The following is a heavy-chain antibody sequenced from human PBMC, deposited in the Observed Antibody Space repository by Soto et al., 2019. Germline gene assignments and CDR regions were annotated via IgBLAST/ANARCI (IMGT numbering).Heavy chain of an antibody. CDR1: CGSIRDYF. V-gene: IGHV4-59*01. Sequence: KPSETLSLTCSVSCGSIRDYFWTWIRQPPGKGLEWIGYISSSGTINYNSSLKSRVTISLDTSRNHFSLKLSSVTAADTAVYFCARDRKLVIPGNYYYYGMDVWGQGTTVTVSS. J-gene: IGHJ6*02. CDR3: ARDRKLVIPGNYYYYGMDV. D-gene: IGHD3-9*01. CDR2: ISSSGTI.